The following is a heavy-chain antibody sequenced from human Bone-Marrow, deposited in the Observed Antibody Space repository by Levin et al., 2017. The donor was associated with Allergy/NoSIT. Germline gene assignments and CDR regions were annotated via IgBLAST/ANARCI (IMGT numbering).Heavy chain of an antibody. D-gene: IGHD2-2*01. Sequence: SQTLSLTCTVSGGSISNYYWSWIRQPPGKGLEWIGYIYYSGSTSYNPSLKSRVTISVDTSKNHLSLKLSSVTAADTAVYYCARVIFRESTSSAYGLDVWGQGTTVTVSS. CDR3: ARVIFRESTSSAYGLDV. J-gene: IGHJ6*02. CDR1: GGSISNYY. CDR2: IYYSGST. V-gene: IGHV4-59*01.